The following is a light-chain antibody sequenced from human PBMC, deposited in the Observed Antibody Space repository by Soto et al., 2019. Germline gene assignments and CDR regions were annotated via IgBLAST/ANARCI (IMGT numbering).Light chain of an antibody. V-gene: IGLV2-14*01. CDR2: EVT. Sequence: QSALTQPASVSGSPGQSITISCTGTSSDVGGYNYLSWYQQHPGKAPRVMIYEVTNRPSGVSNLFSGSKSGNTASLTISGLQAEDEADYFCSSYTTSGTPVFGGGTKLTVL. J-gene: IGLJ3*02. CDR1: SSDVGGYNY. CDR3: SSYTTSGTPV.